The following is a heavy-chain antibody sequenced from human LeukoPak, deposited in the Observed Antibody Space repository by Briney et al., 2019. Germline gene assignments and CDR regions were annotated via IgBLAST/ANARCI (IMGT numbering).Heavy chain of an antibody. CDR3: ATEGAAGTFGYYYGMDV. CDR2: FDPEDGET. V-gene: IGHV1-24*01. Sequence: ASVKVSCKVSGYTLTELSMHWVRQAPGKGLEWMGGFDPEDGETIYAQKFQGSVTMTEDTSTDTAYMELSSLRSEDTAVYYCATEGAAGTFGYYYGMDVWGKGTTVTVSS. J-gene: IGHJ6*04. CDR1: GYTLTELS. D-gene: IGHD6-13*01.